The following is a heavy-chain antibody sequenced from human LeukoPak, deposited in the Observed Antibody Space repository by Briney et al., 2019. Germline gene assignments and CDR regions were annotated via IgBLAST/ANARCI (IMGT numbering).Heavy chain of an antibody. J-gene: IGHJ4*02. CDR2: ISSSGSTI. CDR1: GFTFSSYS. V-gene: IGHV3-48*04. CDR3: ARDLRIVSGSYLDY. Sequence: GGSLRLSCAASGFTFSSYSMNWVRQAPGKGLEWVSYISSSGSTIYYVDSVKGRFISSRDNTKNSLYLQMNSLRAEDTAIYYCARDLRIVSGSYLDYWGQGTLVTVSS. D-gene: IGHD1-26*01.